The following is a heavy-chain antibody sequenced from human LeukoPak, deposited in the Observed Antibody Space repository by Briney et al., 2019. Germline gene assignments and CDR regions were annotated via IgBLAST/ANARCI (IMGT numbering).Heavy chain of an antibody. CDR1: GGSISSGGYY. CDR2: IYYSGST. Sequence: SQTLSLTCTVSGGSISSGGYYWSWIRQPPGKGLEWIGYIYYSGSTNYNPSLKSRVTISVDTSKNQFSLKLSSVTAADTAVYYCARNLYSSGWYDRRGSWYFDLWGRGTLVTVSS. V-gene: IGHV4-61*08. CDR3: ARNLYSSGWYDRRGSWYFDL. D-gene: IGHD6-19*01. J-gene: IGHJ2*01.